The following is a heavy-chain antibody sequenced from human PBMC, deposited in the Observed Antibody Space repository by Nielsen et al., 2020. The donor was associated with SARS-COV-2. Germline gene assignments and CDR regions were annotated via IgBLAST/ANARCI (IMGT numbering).Heavy chain of an antibody. J-gene: IGHJ3*02. D-gene: IGHD3-10*01. Sequence: GESLKISCAASGFTFDDYGMSWVRQAPGKGLEWVSGINWNGGSTGYADSVKGRFTISRDNAKNSLYLQMNSLRAEDTALYHCARGYYGSGSYYTYGYDDAFDIWGQGTMVTVSS. CDR1: GFTFDDYG. CDR2: INWNGGST. V-gene: IGHV3-20*01. CDR3: ARGYYGSGSYYTYGYDDAFDI.